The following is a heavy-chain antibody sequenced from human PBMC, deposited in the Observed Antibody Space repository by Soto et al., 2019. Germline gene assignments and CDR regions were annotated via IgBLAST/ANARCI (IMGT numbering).Heavy chain of an antibody. CDR1: GFTFSKYA. D-gene: IGHD2-2*01. V-gene: IGHV3-64D*06. J-gene: IGHJ2*01. CDR2: ITSDGDST. Sequence: GGSLRLSCSVSGFTFSKYAMHWVRQAPGKGLEYVSGITSDGDSTWHADSVKDRFTISRDNSKNTLFLQMSSLRVEDTAIYFCVKGDQLLGYYLECWGPGTLVTVS. CDR3: VKGDQLLGYYLEC.